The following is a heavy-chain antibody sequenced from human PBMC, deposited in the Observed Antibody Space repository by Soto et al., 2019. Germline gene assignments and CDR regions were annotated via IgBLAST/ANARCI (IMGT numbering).Heavy chain of an antibody. D-gene: IGHD3-10*01. J-gene: IGHJ6*02. CDR1: GYTFTSYG. V-gene: IGHV1-18*04. CDR2: ISAYNGNT. CDR3: ASPANYGSGSYWGEYYYSGMDV. Sequence: ASVKVSCKASGYTFTSYGISWVRQAPGQGLEWMGWISAYNGNTNYAQKLQGRVTMTTDTSTSTAYMELRSLRSDDTAVYYCASPANYGSGSYWGEYYYSGMDVWGQGTTVTV.